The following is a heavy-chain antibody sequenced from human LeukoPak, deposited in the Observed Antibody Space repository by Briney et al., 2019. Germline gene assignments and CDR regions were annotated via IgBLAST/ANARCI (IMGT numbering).Heavy chain of an antibody. J-gene: IGHJ6*02. CDR1: GGSISSGDYY. Sequence: PSETLSLTCTVSGGSISSGDYYWSWIRQPPGKGLEWIGYIYYSGSTYYNPSLKSRVTISVDTSKNQFSLKLSSVTAADTAVYYCARDLGYCTNGVPRCGMDVWGQGTTVTVSS. D-gene: IGHD2-8*01. CDR3: ARDLGYCTNGVPRCGMDV. V-gene: IGHV4-30-4*01. CDR2: IYYSGST.